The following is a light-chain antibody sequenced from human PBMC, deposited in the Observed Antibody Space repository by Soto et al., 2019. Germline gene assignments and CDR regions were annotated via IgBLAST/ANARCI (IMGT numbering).Light chain of an antibody. Sequence: DIQMTQSPSTLSASVGDRVAITCRASQSISQWVAWYQQKPGRAPELLIYDASKLKSGVPSRFGGSGSGTEFSLTITSLQPDDSAMYYCQQYNGYSWTFGRGTKVEIK. V-gene: IGKV1-5*01. CDR3: QQYNGYSWT. CDR2: DAS. J-gene: IGKJ1*01. CDR1: QSISQW.